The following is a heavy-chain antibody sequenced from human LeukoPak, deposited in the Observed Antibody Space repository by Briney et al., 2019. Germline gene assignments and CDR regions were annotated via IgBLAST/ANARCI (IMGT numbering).Heavy chain of an antibody. J-gene: IGHJ5*02. CDR1: GGSISSYY. V-gene: IGHV4-59*01. CDR3: ASSIEVEAPWFDP. D-gene: IGHD6-19*01. CDR2: IYYSGST. Sequence: SETLSLTCTVSGGSISSYYWSWIRQPPGKGLEWIGYIYYSGSTNYNPSLKSRVTISVDTSKNQFSLKLSSVTAADTAVYYCASSIEVEAPWFDPWGQGTLVTVSS.